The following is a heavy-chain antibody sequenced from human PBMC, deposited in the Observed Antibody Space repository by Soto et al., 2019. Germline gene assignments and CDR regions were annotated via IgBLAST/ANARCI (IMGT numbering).Heavy chain of an antibody. V-gene: IGHV4-30-4*01. CDR3: ARAYGDYVRWFDP. D-gene: IGHD4-17*01. Sequence: SETLSLTCTVSGGSISSGDYYWSWIRQPPGKGLEWIGYIYYSGSTYYNPSLKSRVTISVDTSKNQFSLKLSSVTAADTAVYYCARAYGDYVRWFDPWGQGTLVTVSS. J-gene: IGHJ5*02. CDR1: GGSISSGDYY. CDR2: IYYSGST.